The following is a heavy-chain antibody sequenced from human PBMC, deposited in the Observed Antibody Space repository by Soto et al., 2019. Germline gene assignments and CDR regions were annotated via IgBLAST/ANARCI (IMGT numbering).Heavy chain of an antibody. CDR2: IYYSGST. CDR1: CGSISSGGYY. CDR3: ARTHMVRGVIPSIFDY. V-gene: IGHV4-31*03. J-gene: IGHJ4*02. Sequence: SETLSLTCTVSCGSISSGGYYWSWIRQHPGKGLEWIGYIYYSGSTYYNPSLKSRVTISVDTSKNQFSLKLSSVTAADTAVYYCARTHMVRGVIPSIFDYWGQGTLVTVSS. D-gene: IGHD3-10*01.